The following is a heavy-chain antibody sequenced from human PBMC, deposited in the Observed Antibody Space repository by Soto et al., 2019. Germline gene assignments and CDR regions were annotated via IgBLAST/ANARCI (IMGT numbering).Heavy chain of an antibody. CDR1: GYTFTNHD. Sequence: ASVKVSCKASGYTFTNHDINWVRQATGQGLEWMGWMNPNSGNTGYAQKFQGRVTMTRNTSTSTVYLEPSRLITEGTVVFFRCKGFGRGIRAPGDSWGQGTLVTVSS. J-gene: IGHJ5*01. V-gene: IGHV1-8*01. CDR3: CKGFGRGIRAPGDS. CDR2: MNPNSGNT. D-gene: IGHD3-3*02.